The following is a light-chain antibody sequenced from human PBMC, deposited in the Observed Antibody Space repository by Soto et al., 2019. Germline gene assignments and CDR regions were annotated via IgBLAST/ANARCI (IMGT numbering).Light chain of an antibody. J-gene: IGKJ1*01. V-gene: IGKV1-12*01. CDR3: QQANSFPWT. CDR1: QSIGRF. Sequence: DIQMTQSPSSLSASVGDRVTITFRASQSIGRFLNWYQQKPGKAPTLLIYAASSLQSGVPSRFSGSGSGTDFTLTISSLQPEDFATYYCQQANSFPWTFGQGTKVDIK. CDR2: AAS.